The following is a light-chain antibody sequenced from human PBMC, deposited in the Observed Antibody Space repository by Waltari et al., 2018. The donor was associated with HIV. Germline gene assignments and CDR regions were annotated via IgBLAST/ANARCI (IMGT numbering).Light chain of an antibody. CDR3: QSVDSSGTYPVI. CDR1: ALPKQY. J-gene: IGLJ2*01. Sequence: SSELTQSPSVSVSPGQTARTTCSGDALPKQYAFWYQQKPGQAPVLVPYKDSERPSGIPDRFSGSSSGTTVTLTISGVQAEDEADYYCQSVDSSGTYPVIFGGGTKLTVL. V-gene: IGLV3-25*03. CDR2: KDS.